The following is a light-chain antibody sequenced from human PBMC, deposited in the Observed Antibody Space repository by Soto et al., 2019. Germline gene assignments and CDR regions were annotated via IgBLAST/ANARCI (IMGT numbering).Light chain of an antibody. V-gene: IGKV3D-15*02. CDR3: QQRGSSPPIT. CDR2: GVY. J-gene: IGKJ5*01. Sequence: DRVIIHSLTIQSVSLGGGATLSLLARKVDSSNLAWYQQKPGQAPRLLIYGVYSRAPGIPARFSGSASGTEFTLTISSLQSEDFAVYYCQQRGSSPPITFGQGTLVDIK. CDR1: KVDSSN.